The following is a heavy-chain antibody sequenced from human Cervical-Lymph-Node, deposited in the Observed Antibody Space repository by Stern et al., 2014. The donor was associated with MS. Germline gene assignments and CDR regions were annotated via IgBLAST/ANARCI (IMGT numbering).Heavy chain of an antibody. Sequence: QVQLVQSGAEVKKPGASVKVSCRASGYTFTGYYIHWVRQAPGQGLEWMGRINPNNGGTNYAERFQGGVTLTRDTSIRTAYMELSSLRSDDTAMYFCVRQYCSNERCHSSAYNYYGLDVWGQGTTITVSS. V-gene: IGHV1-2*06. CDR3: VRQYCSNERCHSSAYNYYGLDV. CDR2: INPNNGGT. J-gene: IGHJ6*02. D-gene: IGHD2-8*01. CDR1: GYTFTGYY.